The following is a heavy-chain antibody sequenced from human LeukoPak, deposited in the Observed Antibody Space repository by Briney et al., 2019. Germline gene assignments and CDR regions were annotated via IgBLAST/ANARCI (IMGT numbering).Heavy chain of an antibody. D-gene: IGHD3-10*01. CDR3: AKGEYTYGPGSFDY. V-gene: IGHV3-30*18. J-gene: IGHJ4*02. CDR1: GFTFSTYG. CDR2: ISNDGSNK. Sequence: GGSLRLSCAASGFTFSTYGMHWVRQAPGKGLEWVAVISNDGSNKYYADSAKGRFTISRDNSKNTLYLQMNSLRAEDSAVYYCAKGEYTYGPGSFDYWGQGTLVTVSS.